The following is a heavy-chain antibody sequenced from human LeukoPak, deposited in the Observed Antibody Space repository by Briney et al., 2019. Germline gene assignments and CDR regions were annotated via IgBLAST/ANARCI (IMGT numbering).Heavy chain of an antibody. CDR2: ISYDGGNK. CDR3: AKDLDGDSTYYYGMDV. V-gene: IGHV3-30*18. Sequence: PGGSLRLSCAASGFTFSSYGMHWVRQAPGKGLEWVAVISYDGGNKYYADSVKGRFTISRDNSKNTLYLQMNSLRAEDTAVYYCAKDLDGDSTYYYGMDVWGQGTTDTVSS. CDR1: GFTFSSYG. D-gene: IGHD4-17*01. J-gene: IGHJ6*02.